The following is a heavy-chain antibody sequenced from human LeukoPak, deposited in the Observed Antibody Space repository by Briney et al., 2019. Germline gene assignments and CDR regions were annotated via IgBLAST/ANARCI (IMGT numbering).Heavy chain of an antibody. CDR3: AREDDSRGYIYGLMDY. D-gene: IGHD3-22*01. J-gene: IGHJ4*02. Sequence: GGSLRLSCAASGFTFSSYEMNWVRQASGKGLEWLSYISTSGATVYYADSVKGRFTISRDNAKTSLYLQMNSLRVEDTAVYYCAREDDSRGYIYGLMDYWGQGALVTVSS. V-gene: IGHV3-48*03. CDR2: ISTSGATV. CDR1: GFTFSSYE.